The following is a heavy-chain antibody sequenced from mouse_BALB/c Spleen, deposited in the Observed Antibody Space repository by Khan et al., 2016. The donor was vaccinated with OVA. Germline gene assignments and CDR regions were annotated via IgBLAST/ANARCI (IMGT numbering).Heavy chain of an antibody. CDR1: GYTFTNYW. Sequence: QVQLQQSEAELVKPGASVKLSCKTSGYTFTNYWIQWIKQRPGQGLEWIGEIFPGTGTTYYTENFKGKATLTIDTSSTTAYMQLSSLTSDDSAVYFCARGYFENYEFAYWGQGTLVTVSA. CDR2: IFPGTGTT. J-gene: IGHJ3*01. D-gene: IGHD2-1*01. V-gene: IGHV1S132*01. CDR3: ARGYFENYEFAY.